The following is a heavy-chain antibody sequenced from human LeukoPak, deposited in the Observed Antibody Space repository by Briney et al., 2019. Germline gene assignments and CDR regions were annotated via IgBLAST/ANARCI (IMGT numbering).Heavy chain of an antibody. Sequence: PFQTLALTCTVSGGSISSGGYYWSWIRQHPGKGLEWIGYIYYSGSTYYNPSLKSRVTISVDTSKNQFSLKLSSVTAADTAVYYCASTIAAAGYNWFDPWGQGSLVTVSS. CDR2: IYYSGST. CDR3: ASTIAAAGYNWFDP. D-gene: IGHD6-13*01. J-gene: IGHJ5*02. V-gene: IGHV4-31*03. CDR1: GGSISSGGYY.